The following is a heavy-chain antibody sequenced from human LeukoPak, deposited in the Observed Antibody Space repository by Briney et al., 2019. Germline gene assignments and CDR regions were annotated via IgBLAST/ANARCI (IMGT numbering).Heavy chain of an antibody. J-gene: IGHJ4*02. CDR1: GYTFTSYY. CDR2: INPSGGST. D-gene: IGHD5-24*01. V-gene: IGHV1-46*01. CDR3: ARAEIATIREMGFDY. Sequence: GSSVKVSCKASGYTFTSYYMHWVRQPPGQGLDWMGIINPSGGSTSYAQKFQGRVTMTRDTSTSTVYMELSSLRSEHTGVYFCARAEIATIREMGFDYGGQGTLVTVPS.